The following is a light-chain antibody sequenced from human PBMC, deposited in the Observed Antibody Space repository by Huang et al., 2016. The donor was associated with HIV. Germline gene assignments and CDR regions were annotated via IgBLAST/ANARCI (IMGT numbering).Light chain of an antibody. CDR2: AAS. J-gene: IGKJ2*01. CDR1: QGISSY. V-gene: IGKV1-8*01. Sequence: AIRMTQSPSSLSASTGDRVTITCRASQGISSYLAWYQQKPGKAPKRLIYAASTLKSGVRSRFSGSGFGTDFTLTISSLQSEDLGSYHCQQYYTYPHSFGQGTKLEI. CDR3: QQYYTYPHS.